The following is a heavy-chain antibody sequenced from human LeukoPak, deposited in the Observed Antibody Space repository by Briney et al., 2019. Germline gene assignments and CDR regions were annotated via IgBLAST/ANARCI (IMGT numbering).Heavy chain of an antibody. CDR2: IKEDGSEK. V-gene: IGHV3-7*01. CDR1: GFTFSSHW. D-gene: IGHD6-19*01. CDR3: ARVSSGWEFDY. J-gene: IGHJ4*02. Sequence: GGSLRLSCAASGFTFSSHWMSWVRQAPGKGREWVANIKEDGSEKYYVDSVKGRFTISRDNAKNSLYLQMNSLRAEDTAVYYCARVSSGWEFDYWGQGTLVTVSS.